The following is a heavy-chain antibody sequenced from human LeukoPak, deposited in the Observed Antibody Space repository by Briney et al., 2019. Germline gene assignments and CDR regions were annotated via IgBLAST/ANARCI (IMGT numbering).Heavy chain of an antibody. J-gene: IGHJ4*02. CDR3: AKGSKVFLTDALDY. V-gene: IGHV3-53*05. CDR2: IYSGGST. D-gene: IGHD2-21*01. CDR1: GLSVSDNN. Sequence: GGSLRLSCAASGLSVSDNNMSWFRQAPGKGLEWVSVIYSGGSTYYADSVKDRFTISRDKSKNTLDLHMNSLRAEDTALYYCAKGSKVFLTDALDYWGQGTLVTVSS.